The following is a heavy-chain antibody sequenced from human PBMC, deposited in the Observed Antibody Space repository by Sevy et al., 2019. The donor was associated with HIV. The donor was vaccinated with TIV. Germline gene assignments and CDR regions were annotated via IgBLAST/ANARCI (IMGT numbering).Heavy chain of an antibody. V-gene: IGHV1-18*01. J-gene: IGHJ1*01. CDR2: IGTYSGQR. D-gene: IGHD3-22*01. CDR3: ARLSTYHSDSSGSNTYFLL. CDR1: CYTFTAYS. Sequence: ASVKVSCKASCYTFTAYSISWVRQAPRQGLEWMGWIGTYSGQRNYAQKIQCRLTMTTATSTSTAYMELRSLRSDDTDVYYCARLSTYHSDSSGSNTYFLLWGQGTLVSVSS.